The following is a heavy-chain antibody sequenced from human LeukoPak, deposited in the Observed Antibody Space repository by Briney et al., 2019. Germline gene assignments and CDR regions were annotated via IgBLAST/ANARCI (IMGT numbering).Heavy chain of an antibody. D-gene: IGHD2-21*02. J-gene: IGHJ6*03. CDR1: GASISSDY. Sequence: SETLSLTCSVSGASISSDYWSWIRQPPGKGLEWIGNIYSSETTKYNPSLRSRATISGDTSKNQFSLKLSPVTAADTAVYYCARHFPYCGGDCPYYYMDVWAKGPRSPSP. CDR2: IYSSETT. V-gene: IGHV4-4*09. CDR3: ARHFPYCGGDCPYYYMDV.